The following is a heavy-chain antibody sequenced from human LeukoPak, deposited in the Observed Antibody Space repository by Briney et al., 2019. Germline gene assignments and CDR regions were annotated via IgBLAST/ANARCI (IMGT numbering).Heavy chain of an antibody. J-gene: IGHJ4*02. Sequence: PSETLPLTCTVSGGSISSYYWSRIRQPPGKGLEWIGYISYSGSTNYNTSLKSRVTISVDTPKNQFSLTLSSVTAADTAVYYCARAPGGYSYGALFYFDCGGQGTLVTVSS. CDR2: ISYSGST. D-gene: IGHD5-18*01. CDR3: ARAPGGYSYGALFYFDC. CDR1: GGSISSYY. V-gene: IGHV4-59*01.